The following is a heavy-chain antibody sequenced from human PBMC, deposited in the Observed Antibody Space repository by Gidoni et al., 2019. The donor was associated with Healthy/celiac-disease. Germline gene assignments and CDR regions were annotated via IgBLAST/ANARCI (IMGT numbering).Heavy chain of an antibody. J-gene: IGHJ6*02. CDR3: AGSWATVTDYYYGMDV. CDR2: IIPIFGTA. V-gene: IGHV1-69*06. CDR1: GTSSSDA. D-gene: IGHD4-4*01. Sequence: GTSSSDAISWVRQAPGPGLEWMGGIIPIFGTANYAQKFQGRVTITADKSTSTTYMELSSLRSEDTAVYYCAGSWATVTDYYYGMDVWGQGTTVTVSS.